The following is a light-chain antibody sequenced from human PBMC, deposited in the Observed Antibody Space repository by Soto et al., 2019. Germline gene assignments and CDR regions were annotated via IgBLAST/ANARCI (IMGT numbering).Light chain of an antibody. J-gene: IGKJ1*01. CDR2: DVS. Sequence: DTQMTQSPSTLSASLGDRVTITCRASQSISRWLAWYQQKPGKAPKLLISDVSNLERGVPSRFSGSGSGTEFTLTISSLETDDVATYYCQQYSSYASFGQGTKV. CDR3: QQYSSYAS. V-gene: IGKV1-5*01. CDR1: QSISRW.